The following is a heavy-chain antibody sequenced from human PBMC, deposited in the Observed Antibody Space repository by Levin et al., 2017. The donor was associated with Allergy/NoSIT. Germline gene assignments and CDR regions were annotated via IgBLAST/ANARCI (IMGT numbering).Heavy chain of an antibody. D-gene: IGHD2-21*01. CDR3: AKATIALTLFDP. J-gene: IGHJ5*02. V-gene: IGHV3-23*01. Sequence: GESLKISCAASGFTFTTYGMSWVRQAPGKGLEWVSSISGGGSGATYYADSVKGRFTISRDNSKNTVSLQMNSLRVEDTAIYYCAKATIALTLFDPWGQGTLVTVSS. CDR1: GFTFTTYG. CDR2: ISGGGSGAT.